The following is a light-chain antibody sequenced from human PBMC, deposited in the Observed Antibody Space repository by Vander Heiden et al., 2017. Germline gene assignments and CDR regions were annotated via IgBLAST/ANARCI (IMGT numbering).Light chain of an antibody. V-gene: IGLV2-8*01. CDR2: EVS. Sequence: QSALTQPPSASGSPGQSVTIPCTGTSSDIGNYNYVSWYQQHPGKAPKLMIYEVSERPSGVPDRFAGSKSDNTASLTVSGLQAEDEADYYCSSYAGSNNLLFGGGTKLTVL. CDR3: SSYAGSNNLL. J-gene: IGLJ3*02. CDR1: SSDIGNYNY.